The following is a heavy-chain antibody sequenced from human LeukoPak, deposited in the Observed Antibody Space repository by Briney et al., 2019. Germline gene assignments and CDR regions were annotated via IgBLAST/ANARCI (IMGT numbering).Heavy chain of an antibody. J-gene: IGHJ6*02. CDR1: GFTFSSYG. V-gene: IGHV3-33*01. Sequence: PGGSLRLSCAASGFTFSSYGMHWVRQAPGKGLEWVAVIWYDGSNKYYADSVKGRFTISRDNSKNTLYLHMNSLRAEDTAVYYCARDFYDLYYGMDVWGQGTTVTVSS. CDR2: IWYDGSNK. D-gene: IGHD2/OR15-2a*01. CDR3: ARDFYDLYYGMDV.